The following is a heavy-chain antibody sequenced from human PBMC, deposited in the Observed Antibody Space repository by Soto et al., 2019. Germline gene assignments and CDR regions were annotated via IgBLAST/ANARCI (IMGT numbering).Heavy chain of an antibody. CDR1: GGSISSYY. Sequence: TLSLTCTVSGGSISSYYWSWIRQPPGKGLEWIGYIYYSGSTNYNPSLKSRVTISVDTSKNQFSLKLSSVTAADTAVYYCARGIAARPGQYYFEYWGQGTLVTRLL. CDR2: IYYSGST. D-gene: IGHD6-6*01. V-gene: IGHV4-59*01. CDR3: ARGIAARPGQYYFEY. J-gene: IGHJ4*02.